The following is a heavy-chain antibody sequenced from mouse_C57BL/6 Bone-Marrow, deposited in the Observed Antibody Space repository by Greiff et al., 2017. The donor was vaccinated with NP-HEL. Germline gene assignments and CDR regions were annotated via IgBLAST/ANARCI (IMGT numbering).Heavy chain of an antibody. V-gene: IGHV14-1*01. CDR2: IDPEDGAT. Sequence: VQLQQSGAELVRPGASVKLSCTASGFTINDYYMHWVKQRPEQGLEWIGRIDPEDGATEYAPKFQGKATMTADTSSNTAYLQLSSLTSEDSAVYYGTTPGYYDDYRDYWGRGTAVTVTA. CDR1: GFTINDYY. J-gene: IGHJ4*01. D-gene: IGHD2-4*01. CDR3: TTPGYYDDYRDY.